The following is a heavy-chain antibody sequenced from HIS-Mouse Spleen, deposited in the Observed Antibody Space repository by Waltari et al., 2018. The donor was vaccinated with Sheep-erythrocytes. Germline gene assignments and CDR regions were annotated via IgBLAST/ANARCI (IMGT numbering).Heavy chain of an antibody. CDR2: IDWNDDQ. CDR1: GFSLSTSGVG. V-gene: IGHV2-5*01. J-gene: IGHJ1*01. CDR3: AHRRKSSGSYYYFQH. Sequence: QITLKESGPTLVKPTQTLTLTCTFSGFSLSTSGVGVGWIRQPPGKALEWLTLIDWNDDQCYSPALKSRLTITKDTSKNQVVLTMTNMDPVDTATYYCAHRRKSSGSYYYFQHWGQGTLVTVSS. D-gene: IGHD1-26*01.